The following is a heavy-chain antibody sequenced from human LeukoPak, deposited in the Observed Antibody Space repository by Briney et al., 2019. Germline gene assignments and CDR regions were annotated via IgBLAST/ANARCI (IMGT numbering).Heavy chain of an antibody. Sequence: GGSLRLSCAASGFTFSSYGMHWVRQAPGKGLEWVAVIWYDGSNKYYADSVKGRFTISRDNSKNTLYLQRNSLRAEDTAVYYCARGLGITMVRGVEGFDYWGQGTLVTVSS. D-gene: IGHD3-10*01. V-gene: IGHV3-33*01. J-gene: IGHJ4*02. CDR1: GFTFSSYG. CDR3: ARGLGITMVRGVEGFDY. CDR2: IWYDGSNK.